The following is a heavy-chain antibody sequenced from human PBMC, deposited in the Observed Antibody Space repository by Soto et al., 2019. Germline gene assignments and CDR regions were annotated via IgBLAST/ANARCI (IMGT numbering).Heavy chain of an antibody. CDR2: ISSSSSYI. CDR3: ARDEYSYGNPDY. J-gene: IGHJ4*02. D-gene: IGHD5-18*01. Sequence: GSLRLSCAASGFTFSSYSMNWVCQAPGKGLEWVSSISSSSSYIYYADSVKGRFTISRDNAKNSLYLQINSLRAEDTAVYYCARDEYSYGNPDYWGQGTLVTVSS. V-gene: IGHV3-21*01. CDR1: GFTFSSYS.